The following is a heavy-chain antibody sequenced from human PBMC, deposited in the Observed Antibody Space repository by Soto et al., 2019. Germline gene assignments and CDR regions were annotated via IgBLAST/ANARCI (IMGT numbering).Heavy chain of an antibody. Sequence: SETLTLTCTVFGGSILSSSYYWDWICQHPGKGLEWIGSIYYSGYIYYSGSTYYNPSLKSRVTISVDTSKNQFSLKLSSVTAADTAVYYCARHWGDDSSGWYPYYYYYYGMDVWGQGTTVT. D-gene: IGHD3-22*01. V-gene: IGHV4-39*01. CDR3: ARHWGDDSSGWYPYYYYYYGMDV. CDR2: IYYSGYIYYSGST. J-gene: IGHJ6*02. CDR1: GGSILSSSYY.